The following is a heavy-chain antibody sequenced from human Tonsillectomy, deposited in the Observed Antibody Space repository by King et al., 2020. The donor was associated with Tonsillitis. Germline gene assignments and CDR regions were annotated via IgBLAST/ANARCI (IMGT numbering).Heavy chain of an antibody. D-gene: IGHD3-10*01. CDR2: ISYDGSNK. V-gene: IGHV3-30*18. Sequence: VQLVESGGGVVQPGRSLRLSCAASGFTFSSYGMHWVRQAPGKGLEWVAVISYDGSNKYYADSVKGRFTISRDNSKNTLYLQMNSLRAEDTAVYYCAKDIKGVWRVGELTSARATYDAFGIWGQETMVTVSS. J-gene: IGHJ3*02. CDR3: AKDIKGVWRVGELTSARATYDAFGI. CDR1: GFTFSSYG.